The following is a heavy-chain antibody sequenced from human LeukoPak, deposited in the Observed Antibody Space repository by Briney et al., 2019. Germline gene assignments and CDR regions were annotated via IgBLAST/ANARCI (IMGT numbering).Heavy chain of an antibody. CDR3: AKSVPLGIVVVPAAIRPFDY. D-gene: IGHD2-2*02. J-gene: IGHJ4*02. V-gene: IGHV3-23*01. CDR2: ISGSGGST. Sequence: GGSLRLSCAASGFTFSSYSMNWVRQAPGKGLEWVSAISGSGGSTYYADSVKGRFTISRDNSKNTLYLQMNSLRAEDTAVYYCAKSVPLGIVVVPAAIRPFDYWGQGTLVTVSS. CDR1: GFTFSSYS.